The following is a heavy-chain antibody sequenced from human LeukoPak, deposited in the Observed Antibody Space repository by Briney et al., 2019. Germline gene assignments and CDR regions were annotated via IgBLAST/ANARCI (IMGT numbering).Heavy chain of an antibody. J-gene: IGHJ6*02. V-gene: IGHV4-4*07. Sequence: SETLPLTCTVSGGSISSYYWSWIRQPAGKGLEWIGRIYTSGSTNYNPSLKSRVTMSVDTSKNQFSLKLSSVTAADTAVYYCAREVSSSWPPFYYYGMDVWGQGTTVTVSS. CDR1: GGSISSYY. D-gene: IGHD6-13*01. CDR2: IYTSGST. CDR3: AREVSSSWPPFYYYGMDV.